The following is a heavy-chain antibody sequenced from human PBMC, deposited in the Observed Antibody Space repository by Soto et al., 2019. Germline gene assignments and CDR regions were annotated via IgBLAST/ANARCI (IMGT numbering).Heavy chain of an antibody. J-gene: IGHJ4*02. CDR1: GFTFSTFS. D-gene: IGHD6-19*01. CDR2: ISGGGRPT. CDR3: ARDLGWAFDS. Sequence: EVQLVESGGGSVQPGGSLRLSCAASGFTFSTFSMNWVRQAPGRGLEWISYISGGGRPTSYADSVKGRITISRDNAKNSLYLQMDSLTDEDTAVYYCARDLGWAFDSWGQGTLVTVSS. V-gene: IGHV3-48*02.